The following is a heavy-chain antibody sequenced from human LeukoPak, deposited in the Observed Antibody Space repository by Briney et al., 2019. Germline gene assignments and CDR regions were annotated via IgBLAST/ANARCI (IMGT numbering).Heavy chain of an antibody. CDR2: INPNSGGT. CDR3: ARGLPPTMIVVDGLY. J-gene: IGHJ4*02. D-gene: IGHD3-22*01. Sequence: EASVKVSCKASGYTFTGYYMHWVRQAPGQGLEWMGWINPNSGGTNYAQKFQGRVTMTRDTSISTAYMELSRLRSDDTAVYYCARGLPPTMIVVDGLYWGQGTLVTVSS. CDR1: GYTFTGYY. V-gene: IGHV1-2*02.